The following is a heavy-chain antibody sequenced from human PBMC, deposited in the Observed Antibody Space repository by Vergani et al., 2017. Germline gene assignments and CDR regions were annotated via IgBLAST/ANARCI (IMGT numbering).Heavy chain of an antibody. D-gene: IGHD3-10*01. V-gene: IGHV3-7*01. J-gene: IGHJ4*02. CDR1: GDSVISTDYH. CDR3: ARDSGSGSYYNGELGY. Sequence: VQLQESGPGLVKPSETLSLTCTVSGDSVISTDYHWGWIRQAPGKGLEWVANVKQDGSEKFYVDSVKGRFTISRDNAKNSLFLQMNSLRAEDTAVYYCARDSGSGSYYNGELGYWGQGTLVTVSS. CDR2: VKQDGSEK.